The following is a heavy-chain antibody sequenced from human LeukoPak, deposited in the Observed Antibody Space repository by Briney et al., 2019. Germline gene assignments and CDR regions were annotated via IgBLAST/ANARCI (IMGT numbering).Heavy chain of an antibody. CDR1: GGCINSASYY. V-gene: IGHV4-39*01. CDR2: IYYSGVT. J-gene: IGHJ5*02. Sequence: SETLSLTCTVSGGCINSASYYWGWIRQSPGKGLEWIGAIYYSGVTFYNPSLKSRVTISVDTSKNQFSLKLTSVTAADTSIYYCVGRKSTTPNWFDPWGQGTLVTVSS. D-gene: IGHD1-1*01. CDR3: VGRKSTTPNWFDP.